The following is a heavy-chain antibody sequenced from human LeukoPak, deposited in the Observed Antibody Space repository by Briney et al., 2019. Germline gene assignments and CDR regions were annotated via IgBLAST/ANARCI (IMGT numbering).Heavy chain of an antibody. CDR3: ARQGSGYYQPFDY. V-gene: IGHV4-59*08. J-gene: IGHJ4*02. CDR2: IYYSGST. CDR1: GGSISSYY. D-gene: IGHD3-22*01. Sequence: SETLSLTCTVSGGSISSYYWSWIRQPPGKGLEWIGYIYYSGSTNYNSSLKSRVTISVNTSKNQFSLKLSSVTAADTAVYYCARQGSGYYQPFDYWGQGTLVTVSS.